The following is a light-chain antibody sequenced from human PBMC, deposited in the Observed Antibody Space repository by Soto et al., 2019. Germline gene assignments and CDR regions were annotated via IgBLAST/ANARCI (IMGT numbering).Light chain of an antibody. CDR3: AAADDSLNGFYV. V-gene: IGLV1-44*01. Sequence: QSVLTQPPSASGTPGQRVTISCSGSSSNIGSNTVSWYQQLPGTAPKLLIYSNNRRPSGVPERFSGSNSGTSASLAISGLQSEDEADYYCAAADDSLNGFYVFGTGTKLTVL. CDR2: SNN. CDR1: SSNIGSNT. J-gene: IGLJ1*01.